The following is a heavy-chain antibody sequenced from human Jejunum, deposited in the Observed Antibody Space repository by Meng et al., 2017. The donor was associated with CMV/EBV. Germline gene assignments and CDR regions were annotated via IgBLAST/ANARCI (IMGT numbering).Heavy chain of an antibody. CDR2: INPSAETT. D-gene: IGHD3-16*01. Sequence: SGFTFTTYYIHWVRQAPGQGLEWMGVINPSAETTTYAQELQGRVTMTGDRSTGMFYMDLSSLRSDDTAVYYCAREGGSIWGDYFDYWGQGTLVTVSS. CDR1: GFTFTTYY. CDR3: AREGGSIWGDYFDY. V-gene: IGHV1-46*01. J-gene: IGHJ4*02.